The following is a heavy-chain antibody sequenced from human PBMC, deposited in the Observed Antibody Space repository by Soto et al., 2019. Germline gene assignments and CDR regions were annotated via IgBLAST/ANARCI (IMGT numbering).Heavy chain of an antibody. CDR1: GGSISSSSYY. CDR2: IYYSGST. J-gene: IGHJ6*02. D-gene: IGHD3-10*01. V-gene: IGHV4-39*01. Sequence: SETLSLTCTVSGGSISSSSYYWGWIRQPPGKGLEWIGSIYYSGSTYYNPSLKSRVTISVDTSKNQFSLKLSSVTAADTAVYYCALTRGGILWFGELDQYYGMDVWGQGTTVTVSS. CDR3: ALTRGGILWFGELDQYYGMDV.